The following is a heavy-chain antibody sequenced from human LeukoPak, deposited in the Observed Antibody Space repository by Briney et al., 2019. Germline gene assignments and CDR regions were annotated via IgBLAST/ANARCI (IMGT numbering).Heavy chain of an antibody. CDR3: ARDEAYSSSSDAFDI. CDR2: ISSSGSTI. Sequence: PGGSLRLSCAASGFTFSDYYMSWIRQAPGKGLEWVSYISSSGSTIYYADSVKGRFTISRDNAKNSLYLQMNSLRAEDTAVYYCARDEAYSSSSDAFDIWGQGTMVTVSS. J-gene: IGHJ3*02. V-gene: IGHV3-11*04. CDR1: GFTFSDYY. D-gene: IGHD6-6*01.